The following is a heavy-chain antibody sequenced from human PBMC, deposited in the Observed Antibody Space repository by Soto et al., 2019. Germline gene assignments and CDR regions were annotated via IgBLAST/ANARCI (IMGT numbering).Heavy chain of an antibody. V-gene: IGHV4-39*01. Sequence: QLQLQESGPGLVNPAETLSLTCAVSGVSVGTGHYWGWIRQPPGKSLEWIGSIYVGGAVYYNPSLKSRATISMDTSKTQISLQLTSVTAADTALYYCARHDSGSNYGWVNFQHWGQGTLVTVAS. CDR3: ARHDSGSNYGWVNFQH. CDR2: IYVGGAV. CDR1: GVSVGTGHY. D-gene: IGHD3-10*01. J-gene: IGHJ1*01.